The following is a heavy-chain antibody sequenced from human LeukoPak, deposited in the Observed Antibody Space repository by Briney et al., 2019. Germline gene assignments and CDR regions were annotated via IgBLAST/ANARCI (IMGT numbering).Heavy chain of an antibody. V-gene: IGHV1-69*04. CDR1: GGTFSSYA. CDR3: AREGLYSYGTFDY. CDR2: IIPILGVA. Sequence: SVKVSCKASGGTFSSYAISWVRQAPGQGLEWMGRIIPILGVANYAQKFQGRVTITADKSTSTAYMELSSLRSEDTAVYYCAREGLYSYGTFDYWGQGTLVTVSS. D-gene: IGHD5-18*01. J-gene: IGHJ4*02.